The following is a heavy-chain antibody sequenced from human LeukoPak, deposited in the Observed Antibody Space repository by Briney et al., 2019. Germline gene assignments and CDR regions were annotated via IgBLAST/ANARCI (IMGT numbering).Heavy chain of an antibody. J-gene: IGHJ4*02. D-gene: IGHD6-19*01. CDR3: ASDSAWYLRSLDY. CDR2: ISSSGSTI. V-gene: IGHV3-11*04. Sequence: GGSLRLSCAASGFTFSDAWMNWVRQAPGKGLEWVSYISSSGSTIYYADSVKGRFTISRDNAKNSLYLQMNSLRAEDTAVYYCASDSAWYLRSLDYWGQGTLVTVSS. CDR1: GFTFSDAW.